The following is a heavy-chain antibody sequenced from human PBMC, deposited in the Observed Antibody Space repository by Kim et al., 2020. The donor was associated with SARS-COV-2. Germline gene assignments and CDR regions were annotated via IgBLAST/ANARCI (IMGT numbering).Heavy chain of an antibody. D-gene: IGHD6-19*01. Sequence: YNNPSHTSRVPISVDRSKNQFSLKLSSVTAADTAVYYCARRWLAHGWFDPWGQGTLVTVSS. CDR3: ARRWLAHGWFDP. V-gene: IGHV4-39*01. J-gene: IGHJ5*02.